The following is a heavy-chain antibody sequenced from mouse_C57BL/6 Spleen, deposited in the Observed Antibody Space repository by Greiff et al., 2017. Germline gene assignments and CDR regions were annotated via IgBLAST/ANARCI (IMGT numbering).Heavy chain of an antibody. CDR2: ISNGGGST. V-gene: IGHV5-12*01. D-gene: IGHD1-1*01. CDR1: GFTFSDYY. Sequence: EVKLMESGGGLVQPGGSLKLSCAASGFTFSDYYMYWVRQTPEKRLEGVAYISNGGGSTYYPDTLKGRFTISRDNAKNTLYLQMSRLKSEDTAMYYCARRGYYGSRDYYAMDYWGQGTSVTVSS. J-gene: IGHJ4*01. CDR3: ARRGYYGSRDYYAMDY.